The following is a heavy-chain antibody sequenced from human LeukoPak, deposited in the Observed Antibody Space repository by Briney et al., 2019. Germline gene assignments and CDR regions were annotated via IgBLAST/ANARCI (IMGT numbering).Heavy chain of an antibody. V-gene: IGHV3-48*01. CDR1: GFTFSSYS. CDR3: ASSPHSSGWYSDYFDY. D-gene: IGHD6-19*01. Sequence: PGGSLRLSCAASGFTFSSYSMNWVRQAPGKGLEWVSYISSSSSTIYYADSVKGRFTISRDNAKNSLYLQMNSLRAEDTAVYYCASSPHSSGWYSDYFDYWGQGTLVTVSS. J-gene: IGHJ4*02. CDR2: ISSSSSTI.